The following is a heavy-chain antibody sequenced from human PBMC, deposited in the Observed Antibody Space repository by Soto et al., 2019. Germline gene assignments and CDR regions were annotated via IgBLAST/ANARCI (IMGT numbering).Heavy chain of an antibody. V-gene: IGHV5-10-1*01. D-gene: IGHD2-8*02. Sequence: PGESLKISCKGSGYIFTPYWITWVRQMPGKGLEWMGRIDPSDSHTNYSPSLQGHVTISVDKSISTAYLQWSSLRASDTALYYCARSRAASGVVAFDPWGQGTLVTVSS. CDR3: ARSRAASGVVAFDP. CDR1: GYIFTPYW. J-gene: IGHJ5*02. CDR2: IDPSDSHT.